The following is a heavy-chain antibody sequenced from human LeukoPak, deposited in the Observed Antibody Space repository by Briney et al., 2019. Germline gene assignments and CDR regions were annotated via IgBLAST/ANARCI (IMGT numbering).Heavy chain of an antibody. CDR1: GGSFSGYY. D-gene: IGHD4-17*01. Sequence: SETLSLTCGVYGGSFSGYYWSWIRQPPGKGLEWIGEINHSGSTNYNPSLKSRVTISVDTSKNQFSLKLSSVTAADTAVYYCARGRGDDYGDYVGCLDYWGQGTLVTVSS. CDR3: ARGRGDDYGDYVGCLDY. V-gene: IGHV4-34*01. J-gene: IGHJ4*02. CDR2: INHSGST.